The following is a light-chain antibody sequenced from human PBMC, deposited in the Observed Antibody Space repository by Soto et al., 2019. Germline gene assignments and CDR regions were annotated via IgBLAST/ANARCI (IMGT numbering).Light chain of an antibody. V-gene: IGKV1-33*01. Sequence: DIQMTHSPSSLSASLGDRVTITCQASQDIREGLNWYQQKPGKAPKLLIYDASNLEQGVPPRFSGSGYGTDFSFTISRLQPEDIATYYCQQYDNLPLTFGGGTKVEIK. J-gene: IGKJ4*01. CDR1: QDIREG. CDR3: QQYDNLPLT. CDR2: DAS.